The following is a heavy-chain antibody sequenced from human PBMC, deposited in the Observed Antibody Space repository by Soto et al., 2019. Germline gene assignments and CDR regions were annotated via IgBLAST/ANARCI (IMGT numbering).Heavy chain of an antibody. J-gene: IGHJ4*02. CDR3: ARVKDDITDY. Sequence: SETLSLTCAVYGGSFSGYYWSWIRQPPGKGLEWIGEINHSGSTNYNPSLKSRVTISVDTSKNQFSLKLSSVTAADTAVYYCARVKDDITDYWGQGTLVTAPQ. CDR1: GGSFSGYY. D-gene: IGHD3-9*01. V-gene: IGHV4-34*01. CDR2: INHSGST.